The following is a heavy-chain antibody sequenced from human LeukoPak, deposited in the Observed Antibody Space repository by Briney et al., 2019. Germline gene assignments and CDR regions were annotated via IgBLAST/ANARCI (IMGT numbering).Heavy chain of an antibody. Sequence: RPGGSLRLSCAASGFTFSGSAMHWVPQASGKGLEWVGRIRSKANSYATAYAASVKGRFTISRDDSKNTAYLQMNSLKTEDTAVYYCSGYYDSSGYFLWGQGTLVTISS. CDR3: SGYYDSSGYFL. CDR2: IRSKANSYAT. J-gene: IGHJ4*02. V-gene: IGHV3-73*01. D-gene: IGHD3-22*01. CDR1: GFTFSGSA.